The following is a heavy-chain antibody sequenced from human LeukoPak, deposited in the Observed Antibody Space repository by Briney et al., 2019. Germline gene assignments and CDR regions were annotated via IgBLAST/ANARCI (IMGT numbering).Heavy chain of an antibody. CDR2: IYYSGST. J-gene: IGHJ4*02. V-gene: IGHV4-59*01. Sequence: PSETLSLTCTGSGGSISSYYWSWIRQPPGKGLEWIGYIYYSGSTNYNPSLKSRVTISVDTSKNQFSLKLSSVTAADTAVYYCASLGADHYWGQGTLVTVSS. D-gene: IGHD1-26*01. CDR1: GGSISSYY. CDR3: ASLGADHY.